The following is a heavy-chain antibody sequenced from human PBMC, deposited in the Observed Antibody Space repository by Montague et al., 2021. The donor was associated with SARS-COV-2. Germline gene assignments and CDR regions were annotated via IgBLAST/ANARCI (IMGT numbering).Heavy chain of an antibody. J-gene: IGHJ6*03. CDR3: ARLGDGVVPSPILGVGPYYSYYYMDV. D-gene: IGHD3-10*01. CDR1: GGSFSTYS. CDR2: IHHGGST. Sequence: SETLSLTCAVHGGSFSTYSWKWIRQPPGKGLEWIGGIHHGGSTNYNPSLKSRVTISADTSKNHFSLKLTSVAAADTAVYYCARLGDGVVPSPILGVGPYYSYYYMDVWGKGTTVTVSS. V-gene: IGHV4-34*01.